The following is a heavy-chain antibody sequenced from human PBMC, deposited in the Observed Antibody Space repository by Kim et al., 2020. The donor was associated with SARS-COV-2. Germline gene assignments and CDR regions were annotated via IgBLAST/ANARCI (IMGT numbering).Heavy chain of an antibody. D-gene: IGHD6-19*01. V-gene: IGHV4-39*01. J-gene: IGHJ4*02. CDR2: N. CDR3: ARRRSSGWFDY. Sequence: NYYTPSPKSGVTISDDTSKNQFSLRLSSVTAADTAVYYCARRRSSGWFDYWGQGTLVTVSS.